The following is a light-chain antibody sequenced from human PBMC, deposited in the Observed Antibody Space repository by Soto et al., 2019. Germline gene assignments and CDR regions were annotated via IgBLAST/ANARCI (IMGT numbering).Light chain of an antibody. CDR3: QQRSNWPLIT. J-gene: IGKJ5*01. V-gene: IGKV3-11*01. Sequence: EIVFTYSPGTLSFSPVERATLSCRASQSVSSYLAWYQQKPGQAPRLLIYDASNRATGIPARFSGSGSGTDFTLTISSLEPEDFAVYYCQQRSNWPLITFGQGTRLEI. CDR1: QSVSSY. CDR2: DAS.